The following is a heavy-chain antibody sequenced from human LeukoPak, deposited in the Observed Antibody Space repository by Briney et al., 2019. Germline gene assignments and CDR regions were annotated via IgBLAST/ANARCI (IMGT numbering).Heavy chain of an antibody. CDR2: ISYDGSNK. D-gene: IGHD3-22*01. J-gene: IGHJ4*02. Sequence: PGRSLRLSCAASGFTFSSYAMHWVRQAPGKGLEWVAVISYDGSNKYYADSVKGRFTISRDNSKNTLSLQMNSLRAEDTAVYYCASGRGGDSSGYLPYYFDYWGQGTLVTVSS. CDR1: GFTFSSYA. V-gene: IGHV3-30-3*01. CDR3: ASGRGGDSSGYLPYYFDY.